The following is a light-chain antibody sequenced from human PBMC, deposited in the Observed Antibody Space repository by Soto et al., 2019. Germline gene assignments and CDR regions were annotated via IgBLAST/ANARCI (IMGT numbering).Light chain of an antibody. CDR1: SSNIGSHA. CDR2: TDS. CDR3: ASWDGSLIGHV. J-gene: IGLJ1*01. V-gene: IGLV1-44*01. Sequence: QTVLTQPPSASGTPGQRVTISCSGSSSNIGSHAVNWYQHLPGTAPKLLIFTDSKRPSGVPDLFSGSSSGTSASLAISGLQSEDEADYYCASWDGSLIGHVFGTGTKLTVL.